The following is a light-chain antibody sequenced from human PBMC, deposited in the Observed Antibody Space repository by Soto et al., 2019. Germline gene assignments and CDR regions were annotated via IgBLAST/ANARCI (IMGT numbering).Light chain of an antibody. CDR1: KSLVYSDGNTH. CDR2: RVS. V-gene: IGKV2-30*01. J-gene: IGKJ1*01. Sequence: DVVLTQSPLSLPVNFGQPASISCRSSKSLVYSDGNTHLSWFHQRPGQSPRRLIYRVSSRDSGVPDRFSGSGSGTDFTLEISRVEAEDVGIYFCTQGTHWPRTFGQGPKVEV. CDR3: TQGTHWPRT.